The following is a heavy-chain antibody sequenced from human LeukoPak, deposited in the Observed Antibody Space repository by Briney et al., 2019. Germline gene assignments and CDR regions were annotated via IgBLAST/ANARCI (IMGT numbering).Heavy chain of an antibody. CDR1: GGSISSYY. CDR2: IYYSGST. Sequence: PSETLSLTCTVSGGSISSYYWSWIRQPPGKGLEWIGYIYYSGSTNYNPSLKSRVTISVDTSKNQFSLKLSSVTAADTAVYYCARLSRGSREDYWGQGTLVTVSS. CDR3: ARLSRGSREDY. D-gene: IGHD3-10*01. V-gene: IGHV4-59*08. J-gene: IGHJ4*02.